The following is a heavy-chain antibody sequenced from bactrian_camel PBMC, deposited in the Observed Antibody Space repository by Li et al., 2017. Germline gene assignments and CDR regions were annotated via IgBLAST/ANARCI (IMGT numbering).Heavy chain of an antibody. V-gene: IGHV3S9*01. CDR3: AARPYGGKWYGPLAPESYSV. J-gene: IGHJ4*01. Sequence: VQLVESGGGSVQAGGSLTLSCGVSGSTYRRKCMAWFRQVPGKEREGIAHIDNAGNTYYADSVKGRFTISQDKAKNTVYLQMNCLKPEDTATYYCAARPYGGKWYGPLAPESYSVWGMGTQVTVS. CDR1: GSTYRRKC. D-gene: IGHD6*01. CDR2: IDNAGNT.